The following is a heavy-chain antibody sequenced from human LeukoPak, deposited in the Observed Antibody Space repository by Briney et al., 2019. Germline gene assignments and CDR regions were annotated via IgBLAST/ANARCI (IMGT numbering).Heavy chain of an antibody. CDR2: INPNSGGT. CDR1: GYTFTGYY. J-gene: IGHJ4*02. V-gene: IGHV1-2*06. Sequence: ASVKVSCEASGYTFTGYYMHWVRQAPGQGLEWMGRINPNSGGTNYAQKFQGRVTMTRDTSISTAYMELSRLRSDDTAVYYCASLVEMATIRVFDYWGQGTLVTVSS. D-gene: IGHD5-24*01. CDR3: ASLVEMATIRVFDY.